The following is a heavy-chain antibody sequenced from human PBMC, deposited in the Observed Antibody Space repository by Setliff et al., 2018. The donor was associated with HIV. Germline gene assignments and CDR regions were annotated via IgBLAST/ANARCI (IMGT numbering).Heavy chain of an antibody. CDR2: INAGYGNT. D-gene: IGHD4-17*01. Sequence: ASVKVSCKASGYTFTSYAIHWVRQAPGQSLEWMGWINAGYGNTKYSQKFQGRVTITRDASASTAYMELSSLRSEDTAVYYCARSPGDYLFDYWGQGTLVTVAS. CDR1: GYTFTSYA. V-gene: IGHV1-3*01. J-gene: IGHJ4*02. CDR3: ARSPGDYLFDY.